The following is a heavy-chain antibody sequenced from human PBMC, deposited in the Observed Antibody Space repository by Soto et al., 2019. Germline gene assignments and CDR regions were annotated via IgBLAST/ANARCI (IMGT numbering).Heavy chain of an antibody. J-gene: IGHJ4*02. CDR1: GFTFSSYW. D-gene: IGHD3-16*02. CDR2: IKQDGSEK. CDR3: ARDLLLLSSRPRDDY. Sequence: PGGSLRLSCAASGFTFSSYWMSWVRQAPGKGLEWVANIKQDGSEKYYVDSVKGRFTISRDNAKNSLYLQMNSLRAEDTAVYYCARDLLLLSSRPRDDYWGQGTLVTVSS. V-gene: IGHV3-7*03.